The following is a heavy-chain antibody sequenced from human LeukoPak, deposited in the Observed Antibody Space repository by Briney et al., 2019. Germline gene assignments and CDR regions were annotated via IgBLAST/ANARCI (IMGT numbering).Heavy chain of an antibody. J-gene: IGHJ6*02. V-gene: IGHV3-23*01. CDR3: AKDLLAGGYCSGGSCYGYYGMDV. D-gene: IGHD2-15*01. Sequence: GSLRLSCAASGFTFSSYAMSWVRQAPGKGLEWVSAISGSGGSTYYADSVKGRFTISRDNSKNTLYLQMNSLRAEDTAVYYCAKDLLAGGYCSGGSCYGYYGMDVWGQGTTVTVSS. CDR2: ISGSGGST. CDR1: GFTFSSYA.